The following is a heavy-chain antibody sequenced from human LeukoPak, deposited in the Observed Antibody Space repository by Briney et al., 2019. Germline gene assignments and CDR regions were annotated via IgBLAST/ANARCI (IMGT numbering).Heavy chain of an antibody. D-gene: IGHD3-22*01. J-gene: IGHJ4*02. CDR3: AKGTEDYYDSSGYYDY. CDR2: IWYDGSNK. Sequence: PGGSLRLSCAASGFTFSSYGMHWVRQAPGKGLEWVAVIWYDGSNKYYADSVKGRFTISRDNSKNTLYLQMNSLRAEDTAVYYCAKGTEDYYDSSGYYDYWGQGTLVTVSS. V-gene: IGHV3-33*06. CDR1: GFTFSSYG.